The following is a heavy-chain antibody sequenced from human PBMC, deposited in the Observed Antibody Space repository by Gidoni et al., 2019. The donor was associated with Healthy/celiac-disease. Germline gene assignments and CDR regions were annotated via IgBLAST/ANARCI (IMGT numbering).Heavy chain of an antibody. CDR2: IYSGGST. D-gene: IGHD2-2*01. J-gene: IGHJ3*02. CDR3: ARSRRYCSSTSCYPGAFDI. V-gene: IGHV3-53*01. CDR1: GFTVSSNY. Sequence: EVQLVESGGGLIQPGGSLRLSCAASGFTVSSNYMRWVRQAPGKGLEWVSVIYSGGSTYYADSVKGRFTISRDNSKNTLYLQMNSLRAEDTAVYYCARSRRYCSSTSCYPGAFDIWGQGTMVTVSS.